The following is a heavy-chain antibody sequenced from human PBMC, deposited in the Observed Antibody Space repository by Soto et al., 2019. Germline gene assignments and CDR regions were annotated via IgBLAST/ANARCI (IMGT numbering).Heavy chain of an antibody. J-gene: IGHJ4*02. Sequence: QVQLQESGPGLVKPSETLSLTCTVSGGSISSYYWSWIRQPPGKGLEWIGYIYYSGSTNYNPSLKCLVTISVDTSKNQFSLKLSSVTAADTAVYYCARHWDSSGWKYYFDYWGQGTLVTVSS. CDR3: ARHWDSSGWKYYFDY. CDR2: IYYSGST. CDR1: GGSISSYY. V-gene: IGHV4-59*08. D-gene: IGHD6-19*01.